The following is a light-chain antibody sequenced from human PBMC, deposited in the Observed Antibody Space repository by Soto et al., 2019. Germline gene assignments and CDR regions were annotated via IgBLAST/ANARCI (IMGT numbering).Light chain of an antibody. CDR3: QQRSNWPLT. Sequence: IVLTQSPATLSLSPGDRATLSCRASQRVSSYLAWYQQKPGLAPRLLIYDASNRATGIPARFSGRGSGTDFTLTISSLEPEDFAVYYCQQRSNWPLTFGGGTKVEIK. CDR2: DAS. V-gene: IGKV3-11*01. CDR1: QRVSSY. J-gene: IGKJ4*01.